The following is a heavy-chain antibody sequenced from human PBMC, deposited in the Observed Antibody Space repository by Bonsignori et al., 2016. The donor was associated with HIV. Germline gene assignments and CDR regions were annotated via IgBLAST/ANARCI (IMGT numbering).Heavy chain of an antibody. CDR3: ARVFEGAYDSSGYSAFDI. V-gene: IGHV1-69*13. CDR1: GGTFSSYA. D-gene: IGHD3-22*01. J-gene: IGHJ3*02. CDR2: IIPIFGTA. Sequence: SVKVSCKASGGTFSSYAISWVRQAPGQGLEWMGGIIPIFGTANYAQKFQGRVTITADESTSTAYMELSSLRSEDTAVYYCARVFEGAYDSSGYSAFDIWGQGTMVTVSS.